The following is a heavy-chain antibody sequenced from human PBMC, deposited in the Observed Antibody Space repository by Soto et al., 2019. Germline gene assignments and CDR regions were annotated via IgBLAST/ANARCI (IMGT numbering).Heavy chain of an antibody. J-gene: IGHJ4*02. D-gene: IGHD2-21*02. V-gene: IGHV3-23*01. CDR3: VKYPVAGGAGGAWFDY. Sequence: EVQLLESGGGLVQPGGSLRLSCAVSGFTFSNYAMTWVRQAPGKGLEWVSLMSGNGGRIVYADSVKGRFTISRDNSNNTLYLQMKRLRREGTDVYYFVKYPVAGGAGGAWFDYWGQGTLVTVSS. CDR2: MSGNGGRI. CDR1: GFTFSNYA.